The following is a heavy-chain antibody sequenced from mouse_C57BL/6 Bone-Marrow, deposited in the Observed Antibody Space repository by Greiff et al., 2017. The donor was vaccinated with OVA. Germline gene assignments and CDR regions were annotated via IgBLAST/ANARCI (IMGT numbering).Heavy chain of an antibody. D-gene: IGHD2-2*01. CDR1: GYTFTSYW. V-gene: IGHV1-5*01. J-gene: IGHJ3*01. Sequence: VHVKQSGTVLARPGASVKMSCKTSGYTFTSYWMHWVQQRPGQGLEWIGAIYHGNSDTRYNQKFKGKATLTAVTSASTSYMELSSLTNEDSAVYYCTRMVSPFAYWGQGTLVTVSA. CDR3: TRMVSPFAY. CDR2: IYHGNSDT.